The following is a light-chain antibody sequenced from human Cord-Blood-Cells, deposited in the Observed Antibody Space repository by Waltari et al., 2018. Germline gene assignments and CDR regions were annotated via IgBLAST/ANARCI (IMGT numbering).Light chain of an antibody. CDR3: QQRSNWPPIT. CDR1: QSVSSY. V-gene: IGKV3-11*01. CDR2: AAS. J-gene: IGKJ5*01. Sequence: EIVLTQSPAPLSLSPGERATLSCRASQSVSSYLAWYQQKPGQAPRLLIYAASNRANGIPARFSGSGCGTDFTLTISSLEPEDFVVYYCQQRSNWPPITFGQGTRLEIK.